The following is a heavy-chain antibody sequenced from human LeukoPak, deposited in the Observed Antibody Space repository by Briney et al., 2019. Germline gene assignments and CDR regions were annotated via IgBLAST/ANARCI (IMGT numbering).Heavy chain of an antibody. J-gene: IGHJ4*02. V-gene: IGHV3-9*03. CDR1: GFTFDDYA. CDR2: ISWNSGSI. D-gene: IGHD3-22*01. CDR3: AKVATRYYDSSGYYSHYFDY. Sequence: PGGSLRLSCVASGFTFDDYAMHWVRQAPGKGLEWVSGISWNSGSIVYADSVKSRFTISRDNAKKSLYLQMNSLRAEDMAFYYCAKVATRYYDSSGYYSHYFDYWGQGTLVTVSS.